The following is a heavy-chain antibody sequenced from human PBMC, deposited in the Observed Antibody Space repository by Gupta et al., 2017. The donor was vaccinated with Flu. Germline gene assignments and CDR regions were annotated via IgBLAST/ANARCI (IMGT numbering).Heavy chain of an antibody. J-gene: IGHJ4*02. CDR3: AREAATHKFGARVFES. D-gene: IGHD3-16*01. V-gene: IGHV4-31*03. CDR2: IHSSGTT. Sequence: QVQLQESGPGLVKPSQTLSLTCTLSGGSITSGGDYWNWIRQHPRKGLEWIGSIHSSGTTYDNPSLQSRLIISLDTQKNNFHLKLRYVTAADTAVYYWAREAATHKFGARVFESWGQGTLITVSS. CDR1: GGSITSGGDY.